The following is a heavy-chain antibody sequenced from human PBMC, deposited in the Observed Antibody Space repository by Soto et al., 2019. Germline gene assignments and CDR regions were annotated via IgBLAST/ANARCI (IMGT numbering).Heavy chain of an antibody. CDR1: GGSISNYY. V-gene: IGHV4-59*01. J-gene: IGHJ1*01. Sequence: QVQLQESGPGLVKPSETLSLTCTVSGGSISNYYWSWIRQPPGKGLEYIGYIFYTGSTNYNPSLKSRVTISLDTSRNHVSLRLSSVTAADTAVYYCARFSSSSSHFQHWGQGTLVTVSS. D-gene: IGHD6-13*01. CDR3: ARFSSSSSHFQH. CDR2: IFYTGST.